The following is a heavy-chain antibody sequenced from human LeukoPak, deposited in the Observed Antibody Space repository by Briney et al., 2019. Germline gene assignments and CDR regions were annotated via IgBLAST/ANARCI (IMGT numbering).Heavy chain of an antibody. CDR1: GFTVSIQY. CDR3: AKVAPAGTYFDS. D-gene: IGHD6-13*01. V-gene: IGHV3-66*01. CDR2: IYDGDIT. J-gene: IGHJ4*02. Sequence: GGSLRLSCAASGFTVSIQYMSWVREARGKGLDWVSVIYDGDITYYADSVKGRFTISRDSSMDTLFLQMNSLRAEDTAVYYCAKVAPAGTYFDSWGQGTLVTVSS.